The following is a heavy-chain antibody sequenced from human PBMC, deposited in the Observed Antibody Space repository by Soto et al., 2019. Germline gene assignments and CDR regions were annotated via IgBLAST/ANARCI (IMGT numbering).Heavy chain of an antibody. Sequence: GGSLRLSCAASGFTFSSYVMSWVRQAPGKGLEWVSAISGSGGSTYYADSVKGRFTISRDNSKNTLYLQMNSLRAEDTAVYYCAKDNDRGVINYFDYWGQGTLVTVSS. J-gene: IGHJ4*02. CDR3: AKDNDRGVINYFDY. D-gene: IGHD3-10*02. CDR2: ISGSGGST. CDR1: GFTFSSYV. V-gene: IGHV3-23*01.